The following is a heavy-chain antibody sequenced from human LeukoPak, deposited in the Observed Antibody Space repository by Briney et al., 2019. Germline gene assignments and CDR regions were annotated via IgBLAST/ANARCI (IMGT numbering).Heavy chain of an antibody. Sequence: GGSLRLSCAASGSTFSNYAMSWVRQAPGKGLEWVSGISGSGGSTYYADSVKGRFTISRDNSKNTLYLQMNSLRAEDTAVYYCAKGVIPAVDYWGQGTLVTVSS. CDR1: GSTFSNYA. CDR3: AKGVIPAVDY. D-gene: IGHD2-2*01. V-gene: IGHV3-23*01. J-gene: IGHJ4*02. CDR2: ISGSGGST.